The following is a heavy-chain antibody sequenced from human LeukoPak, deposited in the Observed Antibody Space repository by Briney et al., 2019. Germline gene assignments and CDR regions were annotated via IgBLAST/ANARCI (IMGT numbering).Heavy chain of an antibody. Sequence: SEPLSLTCTVSGGSISNYYWSWIRQPQGKGLEWIGYIYYSGITNYNPSLTSRVTISVDTSKNQFSLKLSSVTAADTAVYYCARLQQRRAGAFEICGQGTMVTVSS. CDR2: IYYSGIT. CDR3: ARLQQRRAGAFEI. V-gene: IGHV4-59*08. CDR1: GGSISNYY. D-gene: IGHD6-13*01. J-gene: IGHJ3*02.